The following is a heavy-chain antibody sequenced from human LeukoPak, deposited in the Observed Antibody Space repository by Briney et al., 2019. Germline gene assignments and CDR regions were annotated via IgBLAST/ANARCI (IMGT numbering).Heavy chain of an antibody. Sequence: SETLSLTCTVSGGSISSSSSYWGWIRQPPGKGLEWIGSIYYSGSTSYNPSLKSRVTISVDTSKNQFSLKPSSVTAADTAVYYCARDHDVTMIVGYFDYWGQGTLVTVSS. J-gene: IGHJ4*02. CDR1: GGSISSSSSY. CDR2: IYYSGST. CDR3: ARDHDVTMIVGYFDY. V-gene: IGHV4-39*07. D-gene: IGHD3-22*01.